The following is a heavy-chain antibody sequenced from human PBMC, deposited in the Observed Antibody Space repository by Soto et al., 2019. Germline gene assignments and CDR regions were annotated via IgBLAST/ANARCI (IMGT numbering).Heavy chain of an antibody. CDR1: GGSISSGCYS. J-gene: IGHJ4*02. D-gene: IGHD5-18*01. Sequence: PSETLSLTGAVSGGSISSGCYSWSWIRQPPGKGLEWIGYVFHIGSTHYNPSLKSRVTISVDRSRSQFSLKLRSVTDADTAVYYCTREGTGLVFDSCGQRNLAAVSP. V-gene: IGHV4-30-2*01. CDR3: TREGTGLVFDS. CDR2: VFHIGST.